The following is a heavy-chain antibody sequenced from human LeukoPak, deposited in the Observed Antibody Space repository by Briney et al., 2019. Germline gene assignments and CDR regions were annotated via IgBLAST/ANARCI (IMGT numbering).Heavy chain of an antibody. D-gene: IGHD3-3*01. CDR1: GFTFSDYY. CDR3: ARVRFYDFWSGAFDY. Sequence: GGSLRLSCAASGFTFSDYYMSWIRQAPGKGLEWVSYISSSGSTIYYADSVKGRFTISRDNDKNSLYLQMNSLRAEDTAVYYCARVRFYDFWSGAFDYWGQGTLVTVSS. V-gene: IGHV3-11*01. CDR2: ISSSGSTI. J-gene: IGHJ4*02.